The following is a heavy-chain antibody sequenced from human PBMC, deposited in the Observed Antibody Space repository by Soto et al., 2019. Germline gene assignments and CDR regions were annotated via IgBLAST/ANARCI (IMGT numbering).Heavy chain of an antibody. CDR2: INHSGSP. V-gene: IGHV4-34*01. CDR1: DGTFSDYY. J-gene: IGHJ6*03. D-gene: IGHD2-21*01. CDR3: ARGKFGFSYYYYYYLAV. Sequence: QVQLHQWGAGLLKPSETLSLTCAVYDGTFSDYYWTWIRQSPGKGLEWIGEINHSGSPSYKSSLKSRVTISIDTSEKQFSLKLTCVTASDTAVYYCARGKFGFSYYYYYYLAVWGKGTTVPVSS.